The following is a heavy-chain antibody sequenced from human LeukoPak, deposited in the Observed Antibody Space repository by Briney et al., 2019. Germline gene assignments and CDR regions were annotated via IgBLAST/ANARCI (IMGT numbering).Heavy chain of an antibody. D-gene: IGHD3-10*01. Sequence: GGSLRLSCAASGFTFSSYEMNWVRQAPGKGLEWVAFIRYDGSNKYYADSVKGRFTISRDNSKNTLYLQMNSLRAEDTAVYYCAKDRAGSDYYYYYYMDVWGKGTTVTISS. J-gene: IGHJ6*03. CDR1: GFTFSSYE. CDR2: IRYDGSNK. CDR3: AKDRAGSDYYYYYYMDV. V-gene: IGHV3-30*02.